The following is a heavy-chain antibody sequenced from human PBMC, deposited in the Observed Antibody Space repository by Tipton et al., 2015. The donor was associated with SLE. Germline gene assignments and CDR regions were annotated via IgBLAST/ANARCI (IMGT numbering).Heavy chain of an antibody. Sequence: LSLTCAVYGGSFSGYYWSWIRQPPGKGLEWIGYIYYSGSTYYNPSLKSRVTISVDTSKNQFSLKLSSVTAADTAVYYCASLSGSSAYYYYFGMDVWGQGTTVTVSS. CDR3: ASLSGSSAYYYYFGMDV. CDR2: IYYSGST. J-gene: IGHJ6*02. D-gene: IGHD1-26*01. V-gene: IGHV4-34*01. CDR1: GGSFSGYY.